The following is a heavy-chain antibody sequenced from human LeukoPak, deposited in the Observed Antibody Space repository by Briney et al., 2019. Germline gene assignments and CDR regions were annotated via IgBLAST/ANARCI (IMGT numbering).Heavy chain of an antibody. D-gene: IGHD3-9*01. CDR1: GGSISSSSYY. V-gene: IGHV4-39*01. Sequence: PSETLSLTCTVSGGSISSSSYYWGWIRQPPGKGLEWIGSIYYSGSTYYNPSLKSRVTISVDTSKNQFSLKLSSVTAADTAVYYCATLTGYFDWPRGYHFDYWGQGTLVTVSS. CDR3: ATLTGYFDWPRGYHFDY. J-gene: IGHJ4*02. CDR2: IYYSGST.